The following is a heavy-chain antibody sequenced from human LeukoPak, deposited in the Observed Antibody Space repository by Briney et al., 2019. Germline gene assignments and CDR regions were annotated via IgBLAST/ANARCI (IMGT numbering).Heavy chain of an antibody. Sequence: GGSLRLSCAASGFTFSSCGMSWVRQAPGKGLEWVSAISGSGGSTYYADSVKGRFTISRDNSKNTLYLQMNSLRAEDTAVYYCARLSVGANYFDYWGQGTLVTVSS. J-gene: IGHJ4*02. CDR1: GFTFSSCG. CDR3: ARLSVGANYFDY. D-gene: IGHD1-26*01. CDR2: ISGSGGST. V-gene: IGHV3-23*01.